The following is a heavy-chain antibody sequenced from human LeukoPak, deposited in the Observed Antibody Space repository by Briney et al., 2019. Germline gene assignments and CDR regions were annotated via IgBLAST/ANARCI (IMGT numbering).Heavy chain of an antibody. D-gene: IGHD1-26*01. CDR1: GYTLTELS. CDR3: ATALXGATQYYFDY. CDR2: FDPEDGET. V-gene: IGHV1-24*01. J-gene: IGHJ4*02. Sequence: ASVKVSCKVSGYTLTELSMHWVRQAPGKGLEWMGGFDPEDGETIYAQKFQGRVTMTEDTSTDTAYMELSSLRSEDTAVYYCATALXGATQYYFDYWGQGTLVTVSS.